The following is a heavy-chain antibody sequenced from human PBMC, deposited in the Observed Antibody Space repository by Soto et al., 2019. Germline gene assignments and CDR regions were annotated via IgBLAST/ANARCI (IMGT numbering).Heavy chain of an antibody. J-gene: IGHJ3*02. D-gene: IGHD3-10*01. CDR1: XXSXSXXY. CDR3: AGSPGTAAFDI. Sequence: XTLSXTXXXSXXSXSXXYWSXXRQPPGKXXXXXXXXXXXGXTNYNPSLESRVTISVDTSKNQLSLKLSSVTAADTAVYFCAGSPGTAAFDIWGQGTMVTVSS. V-gene: IGHV4-59*01. CDR2: XXXXGXT.